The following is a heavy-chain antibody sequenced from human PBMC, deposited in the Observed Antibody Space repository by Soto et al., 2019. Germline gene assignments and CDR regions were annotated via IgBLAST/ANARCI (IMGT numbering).Heavy chain of an antibody. CDR2: ISYDGSNK. Sequence: QVQLVESGGGVVQPGRSLRLSCAASGFTFSSYAMHWVRQAPGKGLEWVAVISYDGSNKYYADSVKGRFTISRDNSKNTLYRQMNSLRAEDTAVYYCAPTGDTATFDYWGQGTLVTVSS. J-gene: IGHJ4*02. CDR3: APTGDTATFDY. CDR1: GFTFSSYA. D-gene: IGHD5-18*01. V-gene: IGHV3-30-3*01.